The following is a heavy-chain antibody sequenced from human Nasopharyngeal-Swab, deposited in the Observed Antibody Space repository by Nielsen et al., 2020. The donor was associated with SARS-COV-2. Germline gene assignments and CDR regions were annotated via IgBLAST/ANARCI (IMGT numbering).Heavy chain of an antibody. CDR3: ARGGFTYYYGSGSFDY. CDR1: GGSFSGYY. J-gene: IGHJ4*02. D-gene: IGHD3-10*01. Sequence: SETLSPTCAVYGGSFSGYYWSWIRQPPGKGLEWIGEINHSGSTNYNPSLKSRVTISVDTSKNQFSLKLSSVTAADTAVYYCARGGFTYYYGSGSFDYWGQGTLVTVSS. V-gene: IGHV4-34*01. CDR2: INHSGST.